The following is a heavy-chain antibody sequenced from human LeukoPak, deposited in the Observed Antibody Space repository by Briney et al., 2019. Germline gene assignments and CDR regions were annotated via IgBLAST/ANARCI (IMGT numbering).Heavy chain of an antibody. J-gene: IGHJ4*02. CDR1: GFIFSNYA. Sequence: GGSLRLSCAASGFIFSNYAMSWVCQAPGKGLEWVSGISGSGGSTVYVDSVKGRFTISRDNSKNIMYLQMNSLRAEDTAVYYCAKAMGATLFDYWGQGTLVTVSS. V-gene: IGHV3-23*01. CDR2: ISGSGGST. CDR3: AKAMGATLFDY. D-gene: IGHD1-26*01.